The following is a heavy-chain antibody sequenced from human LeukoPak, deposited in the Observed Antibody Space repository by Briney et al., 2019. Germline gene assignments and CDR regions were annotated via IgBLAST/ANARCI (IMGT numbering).Heavy chain of an antibody. CDR2: ISYSGNT. CDR3: ARHRGQLAYRV. J-gene: IGHJ4*02. V-gene: IGHV4-30-4*01. Sequence: PSETLSLTCSVSGGSVSSNNHYWTWIRQPPGKGLEWIGYISYSGNTYYNPSLKSRIIISVDTSKNQFSLKLSSVTAADTAVYYCARHRGQLAYRVWGQGTLVTVSS. CDR1: GGSVSSNNHY. D-gene: IGHD6-6*01.